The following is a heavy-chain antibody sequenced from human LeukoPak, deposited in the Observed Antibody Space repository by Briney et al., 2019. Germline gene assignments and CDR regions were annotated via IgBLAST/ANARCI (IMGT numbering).Heavy chain of an antibody. V-gene: IGHV3-7*01. J-gene: IGHJ4*02. CDR3: ARAAYDSSGYLTL. CDR1: GFTFSSYW. Sequence: GGSLRLSCVASGFTFSSYWMSWVRQAPGKGLEWVANIKRDGKEKHYVDSVKGRFTISRDNSKNTLFLQMNILRAEDTAVYYCARAAYDSSGYLTLWGQGTLVAVSS. CDR2: IKRDGKEK. D-gene: IGHD3-22*01.